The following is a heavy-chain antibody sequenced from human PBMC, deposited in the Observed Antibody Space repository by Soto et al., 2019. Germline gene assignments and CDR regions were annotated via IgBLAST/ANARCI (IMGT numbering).Heavy chain of an antibody. J-gene: IGHJ4*02. D-gene: IGHD6-13*01. CDR2: ISADGSNK. CDR3: AKDRPITTTPGTLVY. Sequence: QVQLVESGGGVVQPGRSLRLSCAASGFTFNSYGMHWVRQAPGKGLEWVALISADGSNKSYLDSVKGRFTISRDNSKKTLYLEMNRLRDEDTAMYYCAKDRPITTTPGTLVYWGQGTLVTVSS. V-gene: IGHV3-30*18. CDR1: GFTFNSYG.